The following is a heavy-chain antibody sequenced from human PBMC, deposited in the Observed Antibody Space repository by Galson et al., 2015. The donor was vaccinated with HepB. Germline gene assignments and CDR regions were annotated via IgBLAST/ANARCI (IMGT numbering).Heavy chain of an antibody. V-gene: IGHV3-66*01. CDR2: IYSGGST. CDR3: ARDQEYGSGSYYNS. Sequence: SLRLSCAASGFTVSSNYMSWVRQAPGKGLEWVSVIYSGGSTYYADSVKGRFTISRDNSKNTLYLQMNSLRAEDTAVYYCARDQEYGSGSYYNSWGQGTLVTVSS. D-gene: IGHD3-10*01. CDR1: GFTVSSNY. J-gene: IGHJ5*02.